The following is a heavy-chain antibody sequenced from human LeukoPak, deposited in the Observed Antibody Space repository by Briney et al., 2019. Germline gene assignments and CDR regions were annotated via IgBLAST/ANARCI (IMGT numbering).Heavy chain of an antibody. J-gene: IGHJ4*02. Sequence: GGSLRLSCAASGFTFSSFNMNWVRQAPGRGLEWVSSISSRSSYIYYADSVKGRFTISRDNAKNSLYLQMNSLRAEDTAVYYCARDSYSSSRNDYWGQGTLVTVSS. D-gene: IGHD6-13*01. CDR2: ISSRSSYI. V-gene: IGHV3-21*01. CDR3: ARDSYSSSRNDY. CDR1: GFTFSSFN.